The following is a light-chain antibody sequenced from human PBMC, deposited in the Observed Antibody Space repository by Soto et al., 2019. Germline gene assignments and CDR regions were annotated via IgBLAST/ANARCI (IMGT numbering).Light chain of an antibody. CDR1: QSISGW. J-gene: IGKJ1*01. CDR3: QQYNNYGSWT. CDR2: KAS. V-gene: IGKV1-5*03. Sequence: DMQVTQSPSTLSASVGDRVTITCRASQSISGWLAWYQQKPGKAPNLLIYKASTLESGVPSRFSGSGSGKEFTLTISSLQPDYFATYYCQQYNNYGSWTFGQGTKVEIK.